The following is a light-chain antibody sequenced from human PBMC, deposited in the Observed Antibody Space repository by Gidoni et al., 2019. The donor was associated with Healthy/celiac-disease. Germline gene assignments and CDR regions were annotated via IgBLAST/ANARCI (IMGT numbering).Light chain of an antibody. CDR3: QTWGTGIEV. V-gene: IGLV4-69*01. J-gene: IGLJ3*02. CDR2: LNSDGSH. CDR1: SGHNSYA. Sequence: QLVLTQSPSASASLGASVKLTCTLSSGHNSYAIAWHQQQPEKGPRYLIKLNSDGSHSKGDGIPDRFSGSSSGAERYLTISSLQSEDEADYYCQTWGTGIEVFGGGTKLTVL.